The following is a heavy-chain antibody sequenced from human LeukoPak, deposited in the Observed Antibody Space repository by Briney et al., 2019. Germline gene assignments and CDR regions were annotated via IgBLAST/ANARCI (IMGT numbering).Heavy chain of an antibody. V-gene: IGHV1-2*02. D-gene: IGHD2-2*01. J-gene: IGHJ3*01. Sequence: ASVKVSCKPSGYTFTAYYMHLVRRAPGQGLEWMGWINPNSGDTKYAQNFQDRVTMTWDTSVSTAYMELSSLTSDDTAVYYCATKGGGSCSTSHCQGAFDFWGQGSMVTVSS. CDR1: GYTFTAYY. CDR2: INPNSGDT. CDR3: ATKGGGSCSTSHCQGAFDF.